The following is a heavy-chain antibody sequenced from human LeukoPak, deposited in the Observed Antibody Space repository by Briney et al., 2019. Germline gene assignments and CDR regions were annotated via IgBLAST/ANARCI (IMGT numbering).Heavy chain of an antibody. CDR1: GSTFSRYW. J-gene: IGHJ4*02. V-gene: IGHV3-74*01. Sequence: GGSLRLSCAASGSTFSRYWMHWVRQAPGKGLVWVSRVKSDGSDTIYADSVKGRFTISRDNAKNTLCLQMDSLRDEDTAVYYCTTGIGNYYYYWGQGTLVTVAS. CDR3: TTGIGNYYYY. CDR2: VKSDGSDT. D-gene: IGHD3-10*01.